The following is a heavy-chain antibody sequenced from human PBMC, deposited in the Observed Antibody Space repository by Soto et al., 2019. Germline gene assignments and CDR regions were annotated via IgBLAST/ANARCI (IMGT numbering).Heavy chain of an antibody. V-gene: IGHV4-4*02. CDR3: ARVSGSYYYGMDV. J-gene: IGHJ6*02. CDR2: IYHSGST. CDR1: GGSISSSNW. D-gene: IGHD1-26*01. Sequence: QVQLQESGPGMVKPSGTLSLTCAVSGGSISSSNWWSWVRQPPGKGLEWIGEIYHSGSTNYTPSLKSPVTISVDKSKNQVSLKLSSVTAADTAVYYCARVSGSYYYGMDVWGQGATVTGSS.